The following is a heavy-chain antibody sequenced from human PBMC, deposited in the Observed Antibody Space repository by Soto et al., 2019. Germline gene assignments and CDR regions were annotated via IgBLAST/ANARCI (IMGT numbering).Heavy chain of an antibody. CDR3: ARELAYCGGDCYPDFWFDP. D-gene: IGHD2-21*02. J-gene: IGHJ5*02. CDR1: GYTFTGYY. CDR2: INPNSGGT. Sequence: QVQLVQSGAEVKKPGASVKVSCKASGYTFTGYYMHWVRQAPGQGLEWMGWINPNSGGTNYAQKFQGWVTMTRDKSSSTAYMELSRPRSDDTAVYYCARELAYCGGDCYPDFWFDPWGQGTLVTVSS. V-gene: IGHV1-2*04.